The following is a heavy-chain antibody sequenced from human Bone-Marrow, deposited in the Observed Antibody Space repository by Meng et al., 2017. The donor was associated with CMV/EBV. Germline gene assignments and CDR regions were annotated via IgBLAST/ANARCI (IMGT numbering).Heavy chain of an antibody. J-gene: IGHJ4*02. CDR2: IVVGSGNT. Sequence: SVKVSCKAFGFTFTSSAVQWVRQARGQRLEWIGWIVVGSGNTNYAQKFQERVTITRDMSTSTAYMELSSLRSEDTAVYYCAANDCSSTSCYFGKWGQGTLVTVSS. D-gene: IGHD2-2*01. CDR1: GFTFTSSA. CDR3: AANDCSSTSCYFGK. V-gene: IGHV1-58*01.